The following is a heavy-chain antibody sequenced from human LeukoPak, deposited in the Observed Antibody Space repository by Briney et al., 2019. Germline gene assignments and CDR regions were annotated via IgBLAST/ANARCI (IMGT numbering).Heavy chain of an antibody. CDR2: IKQDGSQE. D-gene: IGHD6-13*01. V-gene: IGHV3-7*01. J-gene: IGHJ4*02. CDR3: VREWAGGLAAAGTRIEGSY. CDR1: EFSASNYW. Sequence: GVSLRLSCVVSEFSASNYWMSWVRQAPGKGLEWVANIKQDGSQENYVDSVKGRFTISRDNAKNSVYLQMNGLLVADTAVYYCVREWAGGLAAAGTRIEGSYWGQGTQVIVSS.